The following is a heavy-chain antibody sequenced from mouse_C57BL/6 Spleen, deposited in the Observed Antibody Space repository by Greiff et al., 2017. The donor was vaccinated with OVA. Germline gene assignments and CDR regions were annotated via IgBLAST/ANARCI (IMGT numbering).Heavy chain of an antibody. CDR1: GYTFTDYN. Sequence: VQLHQSGPELVKPGASVKMSCKASGYTFTDYNMHWVKQSHGKSLEWIGYINPNNGGTSYNQKFKGKATLTVNKSSSTAYMELRSLTSEDSAVYYCAPIYYYGSSWYFDVWGTGTTVTVSS. CDR2: INPNNGGT. J-gene: IGHJ1*03. CDR3: APIYYYGSSWYFDV. V-gene: IGHV1-22*01. D-gene: IGHD1-1*01.